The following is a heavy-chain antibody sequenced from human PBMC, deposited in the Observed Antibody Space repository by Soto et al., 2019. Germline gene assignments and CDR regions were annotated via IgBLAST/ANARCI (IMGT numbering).Heavy chain of an antibody. Sequence: QVQLQESGPGLVKPSQTLSLTCTVSGASISSGDYYWSWIRQHPGKGLEWIGYIFYDGTTYYNPSLKSRLALSIDTSEYQFSLELTSVTAADTAVYYCARDRDSNFPGWYFDLWGRGTLVTVSS. CDR2: IFYDGTT. D-gene: IGHD6-13*01. CDR1: GASISSGDYY. V-gene: IGHV4-31*03. CDR3: ARDRDSNFPGWYFDL. J-gene: IGHJ2*01.